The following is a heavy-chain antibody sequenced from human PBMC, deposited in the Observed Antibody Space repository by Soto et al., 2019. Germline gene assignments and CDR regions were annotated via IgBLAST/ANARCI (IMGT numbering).Heavy chain of an antibody. CDR1: GGSFSGYY. V-gene: IGHV4-34*01. J-gene: IGHJ6*03. CDR3: AREYRVNDMVASYYMDV. Sequence: QVQLQQWGAGLLKPSETLSLTCAVYGGSFSGYYLSWIRQPPGKGLEWIGEFNHSGSTNYNPSLTIRVTISVDTYKNQFSLKLSSVTAADTAVYYCAREYRVNDMVASYYMDVRGKGTTVTVSS. CDR2: FNHSGST. D-gene: IGHD5-12*01.